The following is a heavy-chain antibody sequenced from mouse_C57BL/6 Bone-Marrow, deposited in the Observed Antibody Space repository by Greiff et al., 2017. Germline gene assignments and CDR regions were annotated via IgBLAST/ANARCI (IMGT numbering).Heavy chain of an antibody. J-gene: IGHJ2*01. CDR2: INYDGSST. V-gene: IGHV5-16*01. Sequence: EVKLMESEGGLVQPGSSMKLFCTASGFTFSDYYMAWVRQVPEKGLEWVANINYDGSSTYYLDSLKSRFIISRDNAQNILYLQMSSLKSEDTATYYCARAYYSNYPDYWGQGTTLTVSS. D-gene: IGHD2-5*01. CDR1: GFTFSDYY. CDR3: ARAYYSNYPDY.